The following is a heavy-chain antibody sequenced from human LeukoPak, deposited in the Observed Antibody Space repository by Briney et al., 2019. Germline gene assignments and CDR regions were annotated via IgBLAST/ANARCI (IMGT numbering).Heavy chain of an antibody. CDR1: GFTFSGYE. Sequence: GGSLRLSCAASGFTFSGYEMNWVRQAPGKGLEWVSYISTTGETIYYADSVKGRFTISRDNAKSSLYLQMNSLRAEDTAIYHCAREELVAAAFDHWGQGTLVTVSS. CDR3: AREELVAAAFDH. V-gene: IGHV3-48*03. D-gene: IGHD2-15*01. CDR2: ISTTGETI. J-gene: IGHJ4*02.